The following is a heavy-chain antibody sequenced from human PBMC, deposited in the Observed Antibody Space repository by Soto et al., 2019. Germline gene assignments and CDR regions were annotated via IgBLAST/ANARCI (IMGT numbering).Heavy chain of an antibody. Sequence: XQSRSLPCKLGCGSTHSSGHFRSWIRQHTGKGLECIGYIYHSGITYYNTSLKSRVTISVDTSKKEFSLQMRSVTAEDTAVYFSASFNKTSPGWLAPWGKGTLVIVSS. CDR1: CGSTHSSGHF. J-gene: IGHJ5*02. CDR3: ASFNKTSPGWLAP. V-gene: IGHV4-31*02. CDR2: IYHSGIT.